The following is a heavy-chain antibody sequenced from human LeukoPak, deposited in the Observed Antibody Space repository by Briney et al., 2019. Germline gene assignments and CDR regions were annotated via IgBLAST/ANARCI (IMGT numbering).Heavy chain of an antibody. D-gene: IGHD6-13*01. J-gene: IGHJ4*02. Sequence: SETLSLTCTVSGGSVSSGSYYWSWIRQPPGKGLEWIGEINHSGSTNYNPSLKSRVTISVDTSKNQFSLKLSSVTAADTAVYYCARSSSSWTLDYWGQGTLVTVSS. V-gene: IGHV4-39*07. CDR2: INHSGST. CDR1: GGSVSSGSYY. CDR3: ARSSSSWTLDY.